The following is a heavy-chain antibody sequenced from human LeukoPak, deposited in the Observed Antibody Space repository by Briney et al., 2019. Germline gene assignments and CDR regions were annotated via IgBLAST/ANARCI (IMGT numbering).Heavy chain of an antibody. CDR1: GGSISSYY. Sequence: ETLSLTCTVSGGSISSYYWSWIRQPPGKGLEWIGYIYYSGGTNYNPSLKSRVTISVDTSKNQFSLKLSSVTAADTAVYYCARGWRYDILTGYSKGAFDIWGQGTMVTVSS. D-gene: IGHD3-9*01. J-gene: IGHJ3*02. CDR3: ARGWRYDILTGYSKGAFDI. CDR2: IYYSGGT. V-gene: IGHV4-59*01.